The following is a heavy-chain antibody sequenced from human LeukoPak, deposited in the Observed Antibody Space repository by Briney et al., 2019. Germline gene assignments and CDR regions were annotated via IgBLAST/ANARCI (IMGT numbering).Heavy chain of an antibody. CDR1: GGSISSGSYY. Sequence: SETLSLTCTVSGGSISSGSYYWSWIRQPAGKGLEWIGRIYTSGSTNHNPSLKSRVTISVDTSKNQFSLKLSSVTAADTAVYYCARERFIAVALTYFDLWGRGTLVTVSS. CDR2: IYTSGST. D-gene: IGHD6-19*01. J-gene: IGHJ2*01. V-gene: IGHV4-61*02. CDR3: ARERFIAVALTYFDL.